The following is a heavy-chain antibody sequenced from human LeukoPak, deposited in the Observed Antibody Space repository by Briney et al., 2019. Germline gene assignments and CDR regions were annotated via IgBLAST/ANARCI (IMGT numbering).Heavy chain of an antibody. D-gene: IGHD6-13*01. CDR3: ARIIAAAGSGGAFDI. J-gene: IGHJ3*02. CDR2: ISAYNGNT. V-gene: IGHV1-18*01. CDR1: GYTFTSYG. Sequence: VSVKVSCKASGYTFTSYGISWVRQAPGQGLEWMGWISAYNGNTNYAQKLQGRVTMTTDTSTSTAYMELRSLRSDDTAVYYCARIIAAAGSGGAFDIWGQGTMVTVSS.